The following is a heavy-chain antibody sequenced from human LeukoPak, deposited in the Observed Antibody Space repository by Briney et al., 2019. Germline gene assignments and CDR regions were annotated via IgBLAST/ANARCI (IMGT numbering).Heavy chain of an antibody. V-gene: IGHV3-74*01. Sequence: PGGSLRLSCAASGFTFSRYWKHWVRQAPGKGLVWVSHISTDGSTTAYADSVKGRVTISRDNAKNALFLQMSSLRAEDTAVYYCARDDVTTNGDVIADSRLFDIWGQGAMVTVSS. CDR1: GFTFSRYW. CDR2: ISTDGSTT. D-gene: IGHD5-24*01. J-gene: IGHJ3*02. CDR3: ARDDVTTNGDVIADSRLFDI.